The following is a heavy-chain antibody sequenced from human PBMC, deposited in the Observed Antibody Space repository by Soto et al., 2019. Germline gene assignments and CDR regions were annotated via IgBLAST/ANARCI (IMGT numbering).Heavy chain of an antibody. CDR1: GFSFSISP. J-gene: IGHJ4*02. Sequence: GGSLRLSCAASGFSFSISPMHWVRQAPGKGPEWVALISYDGTNKFYADSVKGRFTISRDNSKSTLYLQVDSLRPEDAAVYYCARDPKTSGGQHWAFNYFDSWGQGTLVT. V-gene: IGHV3-30-3*01. D-gene: IGHD7-27*01. CDR2: ISYDGTNK. CDR3: ARDPKTSGGQHWAFNYFDS.